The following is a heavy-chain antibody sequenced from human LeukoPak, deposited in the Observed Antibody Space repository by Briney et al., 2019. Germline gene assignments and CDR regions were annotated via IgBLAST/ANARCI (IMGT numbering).Heavy chain of an antibody. CDR1: GFTFSSSW. J-gene: IGHJ4*02. Sequence: GGSLRLSCAASGFTFSSSWMSWVRQAPGKGLEWVANIKLDGSEKNYVDSVKGRFTISRDNTKNSLYLQMNSLRAEDTAVFYCARDQYDTWSRRGNFDSWGQGTLVIVSS. CDR2: IKLDGSEK. CDR3: ARDQYDTWSRRGNFDS. D-gene: IGHD3-3*01. V-gene: IGHV3-7*03.